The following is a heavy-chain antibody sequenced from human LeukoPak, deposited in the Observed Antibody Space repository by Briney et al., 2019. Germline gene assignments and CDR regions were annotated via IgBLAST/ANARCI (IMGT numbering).Heavy chain of an antibody. D-gene: IGHD5-24*01. CDR2: ISAYNGNT. CDR1: GGTFSSYA. J-gene: IGHJ6*02. V-gene: IGHV1-18*01. CDR3: ARGGDGYNSDYYYGMDV. Sequence: ASVKVSCKASGGTFSSYAISWVRQAPGQGLEWMGWISAYNGNTNYAQKLQGRVTMTTDTSTSTAYMELRSLRSDDTAVYYCARGGDGYNSDYYYGMDVWGQGTTVTVSS.